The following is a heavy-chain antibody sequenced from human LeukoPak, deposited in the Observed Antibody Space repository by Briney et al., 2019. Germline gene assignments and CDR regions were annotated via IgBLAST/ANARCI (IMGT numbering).Heavy chain of an antibody. CDR2: IKQDGSEK. Sequence: GGSLRLSCGASGFTFSRYWMSWARQAPGKGLEWVANIKQDGSEKHYVDSVKGRFTISRDNAENSLFLQMNNLRAEDTAIYYCVNYDTTTGQSDYWGQGTLVTVSS. J-gene: IGHJ4*02. CDR1: GFTFSRYW. D-gene: IGHD1-26*01. CDR3: VNYDTTTGQSDY. V-gene: IGHV3-7*01.